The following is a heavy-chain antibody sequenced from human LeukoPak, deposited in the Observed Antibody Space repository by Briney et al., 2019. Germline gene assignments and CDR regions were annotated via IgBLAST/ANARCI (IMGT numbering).Heavy chain of an antibody. D-gene: IGHD3-10*01. J-gene: IGHJ5*02. Sequence: SETLSLTCTVSGGSISSYYWSWIRQPPGKGLEWIGYIYNSGSTNYNPSLKSRVAISVDTSKNQFSLKLSSVTAADTAVYYCARTTFHYGSGSYYNWFDPWGQGTLVTVSS. CDR1: GGSISSYY. CDR3: ARTTFHYGSGSYYNWFDP. V-gene: IGHV4-59*01. CDR2: IYNSGST.